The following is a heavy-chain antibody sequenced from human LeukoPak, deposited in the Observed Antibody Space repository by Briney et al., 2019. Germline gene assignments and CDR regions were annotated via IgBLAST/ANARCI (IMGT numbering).Heavy chain of an antibody. J-gene: IGHJ4*02. CDR3: ARVHGGYSYGYEYFDY. CDR1: GFTFSSYA. V-gene: IGHV3-21*01. D-gene: IGHD5-18*01. CDR2: ISSSSSYI. Sequence: PGRSLRLSCAASGFTFSSYAMHWVRQAPGKGLEWVSSISSSSSYIYYADSVKGRFTISRDNAKNSLYLQMNSLRAEDTAVYYCARVHGGYSYGYEYFDYWGQGTLVTVSS.